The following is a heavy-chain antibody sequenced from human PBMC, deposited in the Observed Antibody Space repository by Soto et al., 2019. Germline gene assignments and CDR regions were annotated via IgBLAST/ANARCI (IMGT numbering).Heavy chain of an antibody. V-gene: IGHV1-2*04. J-gene: IGHJ6*02. CDR3: ARGDIVLVPAAGWGPLGMDV. Sequence: ASVKVSCKASGYTFTGYYMHWVRQAPGQGLEWMGWINPNSGGTNYAQKFQGWVTMTRDTSISTAYMELSRLRSDDTAVYYCARGDIVLVPAAGWGPLGMDVWGQGTTVTVSS. CDR1: GYTFTGYY. D-gene: IGHD2-2*01. CDR2: INPNSGGT.